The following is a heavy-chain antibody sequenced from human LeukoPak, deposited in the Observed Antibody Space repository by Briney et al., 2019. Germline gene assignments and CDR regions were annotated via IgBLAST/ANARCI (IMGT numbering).Heavy chain of an antibody. CDR2: ISSSSSYI. J-gene: IGHJ3*02. D-gene: IGHD5-12*01. CDR3: AKAPGYSGYLEDAFDI. CDR1: GFTFSSYS. V-gene: IGHV3-21*04. Sequence: GGSLRLSCAASGFTFSSYSMNWVRQAPGKGLEWVSSISSSSSYIYYADSVKGRFTISRDNSKNTLYLQMNSLRAEDTAVYYCAKAPGYSGYLEDAFDIWGQGTMVTVSS.